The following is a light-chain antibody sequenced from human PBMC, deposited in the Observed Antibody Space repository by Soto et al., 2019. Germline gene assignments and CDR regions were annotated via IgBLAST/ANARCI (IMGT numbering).Light chain of an antibody. CDR3: HQYDSIVQT. CDR2: DAS. J-gene: IGKJ1*01. CDR1: QSVRNSL. V-gene: IGKV3-20*01. Sequence: EIVLTQSPGTPSLSPGERATLSCRASQSVRNSLLAWYQQKPGQPPRLLIYDASTRATATPERFSGSGSGTDFTLTISRLEPEDFAVYYCHQYDSIVQTFGQGTKVDIK.